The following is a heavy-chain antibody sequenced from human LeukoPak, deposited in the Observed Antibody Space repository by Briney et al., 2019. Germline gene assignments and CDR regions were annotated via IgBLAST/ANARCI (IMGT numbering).Heavy chain of an antibody. Sequence: PSETLSLTCAASGGSFSGYYWSWIRQPPGKGLEWIGEIKHSGSTNYNPSLKSGVTTSAAKTKNQFSLKLTSVTAADTAVYYCASSPTTVEGYGMGVWGQGTTVTVSS. V-gene: IGHV4-34*01. CDR2: IKHSGST. CDR1: GGSFSGYY. D-gene: IGHD4-23*01. CDR3: ASSPTTVEGYGMGV. J-gene: IGHJ6*02.